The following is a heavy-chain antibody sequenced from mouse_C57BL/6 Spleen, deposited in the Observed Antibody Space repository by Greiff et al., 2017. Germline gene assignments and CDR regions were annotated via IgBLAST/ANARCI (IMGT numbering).Heavy chain of an antibody. CDR1: GFTFSSYG. CDR3: ARRGYSNYAMDD. Sequence: EVQLVESGGDLVKPGGSLKLSCAASGFTFSSYGMSWVRQTPDKRLEWVATISSGGSYTYYPDSVKGRFTISRDNAKNTLYLQMSSLKSEDTAMYYCARRGYSNYAMDDWGQGTSVTVAS. CDR2: ISSGGSYT. V-gene: IGHV5-6*01. D-gene: IGHD2-5*01. J-gene: IGHJ4*01.